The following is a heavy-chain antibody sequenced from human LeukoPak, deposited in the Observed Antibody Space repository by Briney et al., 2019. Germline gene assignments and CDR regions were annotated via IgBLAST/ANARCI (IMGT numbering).Heavy chain of an antibody. CDR2: IYYSGST. J-gene: IGHJ6*03. D-gene: IGHD1-1*01. V-gene: IGHV4-59*01. CDR3: ARERRGYYYYYMDV. Sequence: SETLSLTCTVSGGSISSYYWSWIRQPPGKGLEWIGYIYYSGSTNYNPSLKSRVTISVDTSKNQFPLKLSSVTAADTAVYYCARERRGYYYYYMDVWGKGTTVTVSS. CDR1: GGSISSYY.